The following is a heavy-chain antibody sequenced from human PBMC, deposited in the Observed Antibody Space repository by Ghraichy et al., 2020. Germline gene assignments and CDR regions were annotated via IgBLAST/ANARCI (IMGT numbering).Heavy chain of an antibody. CDR3: AKNSRRYISTANDAFDI. Sequence: GGSLRLSCVASGNTFSSYWMNWVRQAPGKGLEWVANIKQDGNEKYYVDSVKGRFTISRDNAKNSLYLQMDSLRAEDTAVYYCAKNSRRYISTANDAFDIWGQGTMVTVSS. V-gene: IGHV3-7*02. J-gene: IGHJ3*02. D-gene: IGHD3-9*01. CDR2: IKQDGNEK. CDR1: GNTFSSYW.